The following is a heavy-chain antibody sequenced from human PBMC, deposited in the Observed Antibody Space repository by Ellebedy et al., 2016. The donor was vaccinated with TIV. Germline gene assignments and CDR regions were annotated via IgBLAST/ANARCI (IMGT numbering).Heavy chain of an antibody. V-gene: IGHV1-2*02. CDR3: AREKLEIQVGYHYYGMDV. J-gene: IGHJ6*02. Sequence: ASVKVSCXASGYTFTGYYMHWVRQAPGQGLEWMGWINPNSGGTNYAQKFQGRVTMTRDTSISTAYMELSRLRSDDTAVYYCAREKLEIQVGYHYYGMDVWGQGTTVTVSS. CDR2: INPNSGGT. CDR1: GYTFTGYY. D-gene: IGHD1-7*01.